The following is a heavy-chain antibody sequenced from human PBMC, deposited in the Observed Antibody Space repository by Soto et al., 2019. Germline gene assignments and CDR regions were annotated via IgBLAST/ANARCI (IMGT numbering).Heavy chain of an antibody. J-gene: IGHJ4*02. CDR3: APYGSGSYKPTTFDY. CDR2: IYYSGST. Sequence: QVQLQESGPGLVKPSQTLSLTCTVSGGSISSGDYYWSWIRQHPGKGLEWIGYIYYSGSTYYHPSLKSRVTISVDTSKNQFSLKLSSVTAADTAVYYCAPYGSGSYKPTTFDYWGQGTLVTVSS. CDR1: GGSISSGDYY. V-gene: IGHV4-31*03. D-gene: IGHD3-10*01.